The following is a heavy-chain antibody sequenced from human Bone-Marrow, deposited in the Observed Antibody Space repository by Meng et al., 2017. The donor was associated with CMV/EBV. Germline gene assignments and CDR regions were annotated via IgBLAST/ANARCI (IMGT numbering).Heavy chain of an antibody. Sequence: ASVKVSCKASGYTFTGYYMHWVRQAPGQGLEWMGWINPNSGGTNYAQKFQGRVTMTRDTSISTAYMGLSRLRSDDTAVYYCAREKYSGSYYYGMDVWGQGTTVTVSS. CDR1: GYTFTGYY. J-gene: IGHJ6*02. CDR2: INPNSGGT. V-gene: IGHV1-2*02. D-gene: IGHD1-26*01. CDR3: AREKYSGSYYYGMDV.